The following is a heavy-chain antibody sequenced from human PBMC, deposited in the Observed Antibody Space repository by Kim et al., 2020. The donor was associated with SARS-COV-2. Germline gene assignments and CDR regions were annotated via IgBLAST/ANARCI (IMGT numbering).Heavy chain of an antibody. CDR2: IGTAGDT. CDR3: ARDKVYSYGWAGMDV. Sequence: GGSLRLSCAASGFTFSSYDMHWVRQATGKGLEWVSAIGTAGDTYYPGSVKGRFTISRENAKNSLYLQMNSLRAGDTAVYYCARDKVYSYGWAGMDVWGQGTTVTVSS. J-gene: IGHJ6*02. D-gene: IGHD5-18*01. CDR1: GFTFSSYD. V-gene: IGHV3-13*01.